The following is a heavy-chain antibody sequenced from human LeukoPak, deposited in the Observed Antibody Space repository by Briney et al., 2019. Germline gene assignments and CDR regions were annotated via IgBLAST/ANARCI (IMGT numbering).Heavy chain of an antibody. J-gene: IGHJ4*02. CDR3: SRWGDYDVLTGYYDSDF. CDR2: IVGSCGST. CDR1: GFTFSNYA. D-gene: IGHD3-9*01. Sequence: GGSLRLSCAVSGFTFSNYAMSWVRQAPGKGLGLDSAIVGSCGSTYYADSVQGRFSISRDNSKNMLFLQMNSLRVEDTPLYYCSRWGDYDVLTGYYDSDFWGQRTLVTVSS. V-gene: IGHV3-23*01.